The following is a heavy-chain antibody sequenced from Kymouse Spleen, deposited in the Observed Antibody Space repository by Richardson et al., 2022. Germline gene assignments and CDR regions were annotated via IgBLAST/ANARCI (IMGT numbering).Heavy chain of an antibody. D-gene: IGHD1-7*01. V-gene: IGHV4-39*01. CDR1: GGSISSSSYY. CDR3: ARHLWNYGYYYGMDV. CDR2: IYYSGST. Sequence: QLQLQESGPGLVKPSETLSLTCTVSGGSISSSSYYWGWIRQPPGKGLEWIGSIYYSGSTYYNPSLKSRVTISVDTSKNQFSLKLSSVTAADTAVYYCARHLWNYGYYYGMDVWGQGTTVTVSS. J-gene: IGHJ6*02.